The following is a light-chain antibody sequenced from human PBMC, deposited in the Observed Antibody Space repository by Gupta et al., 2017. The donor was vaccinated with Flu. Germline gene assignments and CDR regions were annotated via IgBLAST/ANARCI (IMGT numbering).Light chain of an antibody. CDR1: HSISTW. Sequence: PSTLSSSGGDRVTITCRGSHSISTWLGWQQQKAGKTTKLLNYKASTVESGVPSRISSRGSGTEITLTISSLHPDDFATYYCQRSNRYSPGFGQGTSLEIK. CDR2: KAS. J-gene: IGKJ2*03. V-gene: IGKV1-5*03. CDR3: QRSNRYSPG.